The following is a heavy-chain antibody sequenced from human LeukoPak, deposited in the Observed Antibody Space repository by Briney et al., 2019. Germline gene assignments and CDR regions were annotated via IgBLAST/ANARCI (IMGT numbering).Heavy chain of an antibody. CDR3: ARAPTRYYYDSSGYHYGMDV. Sequence: GASVKVSCKASGGTFSSYAISWVRQAPGQGLEWMGGIIPIFGTANYAQKFQGRVTITADESTSTAYMELSSLRSEDTAVYYCARAPTRYYYDSSGYHYGMDVWGQGTTVTVSS. CDR1: GGTFSSYA. D-gene: IGHD3-22*01. V-gene: IGHV1-69*13. CDR2: IIPIFGTA. J-gene: IGHJ6*02.